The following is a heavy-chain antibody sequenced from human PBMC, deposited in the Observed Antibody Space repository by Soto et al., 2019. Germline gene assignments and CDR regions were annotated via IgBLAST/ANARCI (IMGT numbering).Heavy chain of an antibody. Sequence: EASVKVCCKASGYTFTSYSMHWVRQAPGQRLEWMGWINAGNGNAKYSQKFQGRVTITRDTSASTAYMELSSLRSEDTAVYYCARDPIMTHSRARRGYYYGMDVWGQGTTVTVSS. CDR2: INAGNGNA. V-gene: IGHV1-3*01. D-gene: IGHD6-6*01. J-gene: IGHJ6*02. CDR1: GYTFTSYS. CDR3: ARDPIMTHSRARRGYYYGMDV.